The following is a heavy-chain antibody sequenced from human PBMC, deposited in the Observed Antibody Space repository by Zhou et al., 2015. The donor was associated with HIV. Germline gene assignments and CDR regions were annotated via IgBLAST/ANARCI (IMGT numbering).Heavy chain of an antibody. CDR1: GGTFSSYA. V-gene: IGHV1-69*12. J-gene: IGHJ4*02. CDR3: ARDRGNDYVWGSYPQLYYFDY. CDR2: IIPIFGTA. D-gene: IGHD3-16*02. Sequence: QVQLVQSGAEVKKPGSSVKVSCKASGGTFSSYAISWVRQAPGQGLEWMGGIIPIFGTANYAQKFQGRVTITADESTSTAYMELSSLRSEDTAVYYCARDRGNDYVWGSYPQLYYFDYWGQGTLVTVSS.